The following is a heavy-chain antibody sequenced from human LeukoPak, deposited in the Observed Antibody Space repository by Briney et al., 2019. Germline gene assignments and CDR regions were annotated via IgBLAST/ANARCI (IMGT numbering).Heavy chain of an antibody. CDR1: GGSISGYY. J-gene: IGHJ4*02. CDR3: ARHYYDSSGYYQAVDY. CDR2: IYTSGST. Sequence: SETLSLTCTVSGGSISGYYWSWIRQPPGKGLEWIGRIYTSGSTNYNPSLKSRVTISVDRSKNQFSLKLSSVTAADTAVYYCARHYYDSSGYYQAVDYWGQGTLVTVSS. D-gene: IGHD3-22*01. V-gene: IGHV4-4*07.